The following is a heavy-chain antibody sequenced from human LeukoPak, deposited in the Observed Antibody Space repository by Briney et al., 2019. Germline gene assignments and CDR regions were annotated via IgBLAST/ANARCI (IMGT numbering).Heavy chain of an antibody. D-gene: IGHD2-21*01. J-gene: IGHJ4*02. CDR1: AYPFNNFG. CDR2: ISGHNGDT. V-gene: IGHV1-18*01. Sequence: ASVKVSCTTSAYPFNNFGVNWVRQAPGQGLEWMGWISGHNGDTRYAQRFQGRVTLTTDTSASTAYMELWSLTSDDTAVYYCARGSGHIVVVSALPDFWGQGTLVTVSS. CDR3: ARGSGHIVVVSALPDF.